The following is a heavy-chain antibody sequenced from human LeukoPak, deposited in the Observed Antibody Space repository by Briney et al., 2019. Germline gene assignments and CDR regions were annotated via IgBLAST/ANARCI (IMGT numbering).Heavy chain of an antibody. V-gene: IGHV3-48*02. J-gene: IGHJ4*02. CDR2: ISSSSSTI. CDR1: GFTFSSYS. CDR3: ARHCSGVSCYSGYDY. Sequence: GGSLRLSCAVSGFTFSSYSMNWVRQAPGKGLEWVSYISSSSSTIYYADSVKGRFTISRDNAKNSVHLQMSSLRDEDTAVYYCARHCSGVSCYSGYDYWGQGTLVTVSS. D-gene: IGHD2-15*01.